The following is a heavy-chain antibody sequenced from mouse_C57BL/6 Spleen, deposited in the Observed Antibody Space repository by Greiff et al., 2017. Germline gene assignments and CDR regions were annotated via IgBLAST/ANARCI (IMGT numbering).Heavy chain of an antibody. D-gene: IGHD1-1*01. Sequence: EVKLVESGGDLVKPGGSLKLSCAASGFTFSSYGMSWVRQTPDKRLEWVATISSGGSYTDYPDSVKGRFTISRDNAKNTQYLQMSSLKSEDTAMYYCARHGVGSSYGYFDYWGQGTTLTVSS. CDR3: ARHGVGSSYGYFDY. V-gene: IGHV5-6*01. J-gene: IGHJ2*01. CDR1: GFTFSSYG. CDR2: ISSGGSYT.